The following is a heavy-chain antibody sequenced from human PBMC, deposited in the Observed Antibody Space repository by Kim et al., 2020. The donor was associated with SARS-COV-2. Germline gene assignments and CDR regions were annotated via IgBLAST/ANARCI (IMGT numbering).Heavy chain of an antibody. V-gene: IGHV1-18*01. CDR1: GYTFTSYG. J-gene: IGHJ4*02. D-gene: IGHD3-10*01. CDR2: ISAYNGNT. Sequence: ASVKVSCKPSGYTFTSYGISWVRQAPGQGLEWMGWISAYNGNTNYAQKLQGRVTMTTDTSTSTAYMELRSLRSDDTAVYYCAREAPIYYYGSGSYYIDYWGQGTLVTVSS. CDR3: AREAPIYYYGSGSYYIDY.